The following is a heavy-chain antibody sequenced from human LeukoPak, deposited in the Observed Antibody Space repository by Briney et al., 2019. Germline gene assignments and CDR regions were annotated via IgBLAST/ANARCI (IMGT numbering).Heavy chain of an antibody. CDR1: GFTFISYS. V-gene: IGHV3-48*01. J-gene: IGHJ4*02. CDR3: ARDAQEAFVS. Sequence: GGSLRLSCAASGFTFISYSMNWVRQAPGKGLEWISYISASSRAIYYADSVKGRFTISRDNARSSLYLQMNNLRAEDTAVYYCARDAQEAFVSWGERTLVTIS. CDR2: ISASSRAI.